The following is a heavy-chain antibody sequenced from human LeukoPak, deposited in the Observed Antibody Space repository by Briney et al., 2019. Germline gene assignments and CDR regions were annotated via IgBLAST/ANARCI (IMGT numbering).Heavy chain of an antibody. CDR2: ISSSSSYI. D-gene: IGHD3-16*02. CDR3: ARDPAYVWGSYRYTIYFDY. CDR1: GFTFSSYS. V-gene: IGHV3-21*01. J-gene: IGHJ4*02. Sequence: PGGSLRLSCAASGFTFSSYSMNWVRQAPGKGLEWVSSISSSSSYIYYADSVKGRFTISRDNAKNSLYLQMNSLRAEDTAVYHCARDPAYVWGSYRYTIYFDYWGQGTLVTVSS.